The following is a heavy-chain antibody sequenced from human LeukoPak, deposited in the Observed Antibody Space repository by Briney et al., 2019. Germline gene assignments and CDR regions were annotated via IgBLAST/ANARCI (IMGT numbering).Heavy chain of an antibody. CDR1: GGTFSSYT. V-gene: IGHV1-69*04. CDR3: AREGCSSISCYTPYYYYYGMDV. CDR2: IIPILGIA. D-gene: IGHD2-2*02. J-gene: IGHJ6*02. Sequence: SVKVSCKASGGTFSSYTISWVRQAPGQGLEWMGRIIPILGIANYAQKFQGRVTITADKSTSTAYMELSSLRSEDTAVYYCAREGCSSISCYTPYYYYYGMDVWGQGTTVTVSS.